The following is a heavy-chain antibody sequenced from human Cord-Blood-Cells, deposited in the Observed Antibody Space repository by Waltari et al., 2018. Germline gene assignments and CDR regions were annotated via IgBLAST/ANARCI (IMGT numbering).Heavy chain of an antibody. V-gene: IGHV4-34*01. CDR1: GGSFSGYY. Sequence: QVQLQQWGAGLLKPSETLSLTCAVYGGSFSGYYWSWIRQPPGKGLEWIGEINQSGSTNSNPSLKSRVTISVDPSKNQFSLKLSSVTAADTAVYYCATRHGYSSSWYYFQHWGQAPWSPSPQ. CDR2: INQSGST. CDR3: ATRHGYSSSWYYFQH. J-gene: IGHJ1*01. D-gene: IGHD6-13*01.